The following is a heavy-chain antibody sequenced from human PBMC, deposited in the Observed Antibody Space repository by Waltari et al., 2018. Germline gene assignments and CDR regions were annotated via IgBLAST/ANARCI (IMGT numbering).Heavy chain of an antibody. Sequence: VQLVQSGAEVKKPGASVKVSCKVSGYTLTELSMHWVRQAPGKGLEWMGGFDPEDGETIYAQKFQGRVTMTEDTSTDTAYMELSSLRSEDTAVYYCATPVGEVPAANDAFDIWGQGTMVTVSS. D-gene: IGHD2-2*01. CDR2: FDPEDGET. V-gene: IGHV1-24*01. CDR1: GYTLTELS. J-gene: IGHJ3*02. CDR3: ATPVGEVPAANDAFDI.